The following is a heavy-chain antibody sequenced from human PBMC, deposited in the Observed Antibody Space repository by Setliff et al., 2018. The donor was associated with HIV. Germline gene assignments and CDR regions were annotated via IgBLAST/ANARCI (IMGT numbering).Heavy chain of an antibody. CDR3: ARVGQLLLGDYFYMDV. J-gene: IGHJ6*03. CDR2: IYYSGST. D-gene: IGHD2-2*01. V-gene: IGHV4-31*03. CDR1: GGSISSGGYH. Sequence: SETLSLTCTVSGGSISSGGYHWSWIRQHPGKGLEWIGFIYYSGSTYYNPSLKSRVTISVDTSKNQFSLKLRSVTAAGTAVFYCARVGQLLLGDYFYMDVWGKGTSVTVSS.